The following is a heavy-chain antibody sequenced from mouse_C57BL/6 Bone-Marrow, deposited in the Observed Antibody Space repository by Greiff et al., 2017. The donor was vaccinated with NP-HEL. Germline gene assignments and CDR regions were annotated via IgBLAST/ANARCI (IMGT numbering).Heavy chain of an antibody. CDR2: IHPNSGST. CDR1: GYTFTSYW. V-gene: IGHV1-64*01. CDR3: ASGGNYVYFDY. D-gene: IGHD2-1*01. Sequence: QVQLQQPGAELVKPGASVKLPCKASGYTFTSYWLHCVKQRPGQGLEWIGMIHPNSGSTNYNEKFKSKATLTVDKSSSTAYMQLSSLTSEDAAVYYCASGGNYVYFDYWGQGTTLTVSS. J-gene: IGHJ2*01.